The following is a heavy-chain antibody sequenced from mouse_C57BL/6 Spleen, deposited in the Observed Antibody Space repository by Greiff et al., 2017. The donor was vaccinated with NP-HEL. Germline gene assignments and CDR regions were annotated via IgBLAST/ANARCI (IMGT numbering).Heavy chain of an antibody. CDR2: IYPGDGDT. V-gene: IGHV1-80*01. CDR3: ARGANWDGFAY. Sequence: VQLVESGAELVKPGASVKISCKASGYAFSSYWMNWVKQRPGKGLEWIGQIYPGDGDTNYNGKFKGKATLTADKSSSTAYMQLSSLTSEDSAVYFCARGANWDGFAYWGQGTLVTVSA. CDR1: GYAFSSYW. J-gene: IGHJ3*01. D-gene: IGHD4-1*02.